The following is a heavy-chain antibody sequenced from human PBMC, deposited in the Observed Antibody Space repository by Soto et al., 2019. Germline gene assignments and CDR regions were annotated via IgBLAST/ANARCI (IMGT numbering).Heavy chain of an antibody. Sequence: ASVKVSCKASGYTFTGYYMHWVRQAPGQGLEWMGWINPNSGGTNYAQKFQGRVTMTRDTSISTAYMELSRLRSDDTAVYYCATPTVASCYDFWSGSHMGNDYYYGMDVWGQGTTVTVSS. D-gene: IGHD3-3*01. CDR3: ATPTVASCYDFWSGSHMGNDYYYGMDV. CDR2: INPNSGGT. V-gene: IGHV1-2*02. J-gene: IGHJ6*02. CDR1: GYTFTGYY.